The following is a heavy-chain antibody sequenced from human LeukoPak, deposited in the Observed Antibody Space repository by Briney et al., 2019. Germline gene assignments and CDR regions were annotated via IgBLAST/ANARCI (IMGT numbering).Heavy chain of an antibody. J-gene: IGHJ6*02. CDR3: ARKHECGELLWGYYYYYGMDV. Sequence: ASVKVSCKASGYTFTSYDITWVRQATGQGLGWMGWMNPNSGNTGSAQKFQGRVTMTRNTSISTAYMELNSLRSEDTAVDYCARKHECGELLWGYYYYYGMDVWGQGTTVTDSS. CDR1: GYTFTSYD. V-gene: IGHV1-8*01. D-gene: IGHD3-10*01. CDR2: MNPNSGNT.